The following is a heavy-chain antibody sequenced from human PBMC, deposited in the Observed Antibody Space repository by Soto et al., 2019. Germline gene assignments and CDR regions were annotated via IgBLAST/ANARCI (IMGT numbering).Heavy chain of an antibody. CDR1: GFTFSSYS. J-gene: IGHJ3*02. CDR2: ISSSSSTI. D-gene: IGHD2-15*01. CDR3: AREKPGRWLLRRPFDI. V-gene: IGHV3-48*01. Sequence: EVQLVESGGGLVQPGGSLRLSCAASGFTFSSYSMNWVRQAPGKGLEWVSYISSSSSTIYYADSVKGRFTISRDNDKNSLDLQMNSLRAEDTAVYYCAREKPGRWLLRRPFDIWGQGTMVTVSS.